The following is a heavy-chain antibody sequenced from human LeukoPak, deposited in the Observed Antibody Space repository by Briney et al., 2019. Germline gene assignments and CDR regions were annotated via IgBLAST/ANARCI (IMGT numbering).Heavy chain of an antibody. V-gene: IGHV3-30*01. CDR2: ISYDGSNK. Sequence: GRSLRLSCAASGFTFSSYAMHWVRQAPGKGLEWVAVISYDGSNKYYADSVKGRFTISRDNSKNTLYLQMNSLRAEDTAVYYCARDGAPAAIAAAGPGTNWFDPWGQGTLATVSS. D-gene: IGHD2-2*01. CDR3: ARDGAPAAIAAAGPGTNWFDP. J-gene: IGHJ5*02. CDR1: GFTFSSYA.